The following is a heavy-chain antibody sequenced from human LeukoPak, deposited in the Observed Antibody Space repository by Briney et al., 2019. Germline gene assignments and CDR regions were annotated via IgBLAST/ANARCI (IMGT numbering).Heavy chain of an antibody. CDR1: GGSISSSSYY. Sequence: SETLSLTCTVSGGSISSSSYYWGWIRQPPWKGLEWIGSIYYSGSTYYNPSLKSRVTISVDTSKNQFSLKLSSVTAADTAVYYCARQYYYDSSGYSRGLDYWGQGTLVTVSS. D-gene: IGHD3-22*01. J-gene: IGHJ4*02. CDR2: IYYSGST. V-gene: IGHV4-39*01. CDR3: ARQYYYDSSGYSRGLDY.